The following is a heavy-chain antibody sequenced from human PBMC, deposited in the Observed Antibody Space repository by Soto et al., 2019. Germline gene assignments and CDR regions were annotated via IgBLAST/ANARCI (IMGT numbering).Heavy chain of an antibody. CDR1: GGSISSSNYF. J-gene: IGHJ3*02. CDR3: ARHENIVVVVAATAFDI. V-gene: IGHV4-39*01. CDR2: IYYSGNA. D-gene: IGHD2-15*01. Sequence: QLQLQESGPGLVKPSETLSLTCTVSGGSISSSNYFWGWIHQPPGKGLEWIGTIYYSGNAYFSPSLKSRVTISVDTSKNQFSLKLSSVTAADTAVYYCARHENIVVVVAATAFDIWGQGTMVSVSS.